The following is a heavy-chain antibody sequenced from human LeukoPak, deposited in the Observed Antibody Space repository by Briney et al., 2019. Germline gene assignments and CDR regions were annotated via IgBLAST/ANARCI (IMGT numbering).Heavy chain of an antibody. CDR3: AKDERLNMATRGGFDY. CDR2: ISGSGGST. CDR1: GGSFSGYY. Sequence: PSETLSLTCAVYGGSFSGYYWSWVRQAPGKGLEWVSAISGSGGSTYYADSVKGRFTISRDNSKNTLYLQMNSLRAEDTAVYYCAKDERLNMATRGGFDYWGQGTLVTVSS. J-gene: IGHJ4*02. V-gene: IGHV3-23*01. D-gene: IGHD5-12*01.